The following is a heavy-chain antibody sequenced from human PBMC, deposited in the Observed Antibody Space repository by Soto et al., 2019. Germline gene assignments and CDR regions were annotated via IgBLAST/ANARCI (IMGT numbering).Heavy chain of an antibody. J-gene: IGHJ6*02. V-gene: IGHV4-30-4*01. Sequence: QVQLQESGPGLVKPSQTLSLTCTVSGGSISSGDYYWSWIRQPPGKGLEWIGYIYYSGSTYYNPSLKSRVTISVDTSSTQFSLKLSSVAAADTAVYYWAREGGYSYGEGGMDVWGQGTTVTVSS. D-gene: IGHD5-18*01. CDR1: GGSISSGDYY. CDR2: IYYSGST. CDR3: AREGGYSYGEGGMDV.